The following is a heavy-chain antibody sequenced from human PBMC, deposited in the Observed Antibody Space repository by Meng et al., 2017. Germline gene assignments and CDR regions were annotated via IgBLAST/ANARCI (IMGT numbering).Heavy chain of an antibody. V-gene: IGHV3-23*01. J-gene: IGHJ4*02. CDR1: GFTFSSYA. Sequence: GESLKISCAASGFTFSSYAMSWVRQAPGKGLEWVSAISGSGGSTYYADSVKGWFTISRDNSKNTLYLQMNSLRAEDTAVYYCAKSHLDLDYWGQGTLVTVSS. CDR3: AKSHLDLDY. CDR2: ISGSGGST.